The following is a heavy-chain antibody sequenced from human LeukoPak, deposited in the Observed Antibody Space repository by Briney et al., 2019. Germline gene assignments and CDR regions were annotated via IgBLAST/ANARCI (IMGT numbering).Heavy chain of an antibody. CDR2: ISGSGGST. CDR1: GFTFSSYA. Sequence: GGSLRLSCAASGFTFSSYAMSWVRQAPRKGLEWVSAISGSGGSTYYADSVKGRFTISRDNSKNTLYLQMNSLRAEDTAVYYCAKEPALPPDTIFGVVIPNYYYYYMDVWGKGTTVTVSS. V-gene: IGHV3-23*01. D-gene: IGHD3-3*01. CDR3: AKEPALPPDTIFGVVIPNYYYYYMDV. J-gene: IGHJ6*03.